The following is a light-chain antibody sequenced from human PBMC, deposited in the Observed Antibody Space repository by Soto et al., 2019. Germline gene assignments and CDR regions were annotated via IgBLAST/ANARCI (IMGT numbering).Light chain of an antibody. V-gene: IGLV1-47*02. CDR2: NNN. CDR1: SSNIGSHY. CDR3: AAWDDSLSDYV. J-gene: IGLJ1*01. Sequence: QPVLTQPPSASGTPGQRVTIACSGSSSNIGSHYVYWYQQLPGTAPKLLIYNNNQRPSGVPDRFSGSKSGTSASLAISGLRSEDEADYYCAAWDDSLSDYVFATGTQLTVL.